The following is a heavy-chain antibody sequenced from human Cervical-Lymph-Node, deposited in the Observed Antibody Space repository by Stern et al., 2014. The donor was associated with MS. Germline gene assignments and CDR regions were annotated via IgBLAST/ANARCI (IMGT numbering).Heavy chain of an antibody. Sequence: QVQLVESGAEVKKPGASVKVSCKVSGYTLTELSMHWVRQAPGKGLEWMVGFDPEDGETIYAQKFQGRVTMTEDTSTDTAYMELSSLRSEDTAVYYCAGMVRDDWYFDLWGRGTLVTVSS. J-gene: IGHJ2*01. CDR1: GYTLTELS. CDR3: AGMVRDDWYFDL. CDR2: FDPEDGET. V-gene: IGHV1-24*01. D-gene: IGHD3-10*01.